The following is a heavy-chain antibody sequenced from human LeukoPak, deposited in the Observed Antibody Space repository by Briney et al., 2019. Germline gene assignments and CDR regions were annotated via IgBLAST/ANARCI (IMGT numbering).Heavy chain of an antibody. V-gene: IGHV3-21*01. J-gene: IGHJ4*02. CDR3: ARAKDVDTAMVLGY. CDR1: GFTFSSYS. D-gene: IGHD5-18*01. CDR2: ISSSSSYI. Sequence: PGGSLRLSCAASGFTFSSYSMNWVRQAPGKGLEWVSSISSSSSYIYYADSVKGRFTISRDNAKNSLYLQMNSLRAEDTAVYYCARAKDVDTAMVLGYWGQGTLVTVSS.